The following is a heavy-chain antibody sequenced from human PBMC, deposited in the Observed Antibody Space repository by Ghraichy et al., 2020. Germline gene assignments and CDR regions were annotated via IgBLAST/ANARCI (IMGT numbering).Heavy chain of an antibody. CDR1: EFTFSSFW. D-gene: IGHD3-10*01. J-gene: IGHJ3*02. V-gene: IGHV3-7*03. CDR3: ARDQTPVSGTCYYDALYM. Sequence: GGSLRLSCAASEFTFSSFWMSWVRQAPGKGLEWVANMNRDGSEKNYVDSVKGRFTISRDNAKNSLYLQMNSLRVEDTAVYYCARDQTPVSGTCYYDALYMRGEGRMGTV. CDR2: MNRDGSEK.